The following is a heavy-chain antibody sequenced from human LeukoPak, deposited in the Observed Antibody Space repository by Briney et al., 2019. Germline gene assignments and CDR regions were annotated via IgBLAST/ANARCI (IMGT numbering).Heavy chain of an antibody. Sequence: SETLSLTCTVSGDSISSSNCYWGWIRQPPGKGLEWIGSIYFSGGTYYNASLKSRVTISVDTSKNQFSLRLSSATAADTAVYYCARGGVLKSVDYWGQGTLVTVSS. D-gene: IGHD3-16*01. CDR2: IYFSGGT. J-gene: IGHJ4*02. V-gene: IGHV4-39*07. CDR1: GDSISSSNCY. CDR3: ARGGVLKSVDY.